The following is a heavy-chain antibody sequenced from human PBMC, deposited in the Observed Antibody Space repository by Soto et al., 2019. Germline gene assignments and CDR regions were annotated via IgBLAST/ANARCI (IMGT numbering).Heavy chain of an antibody. CDR1: GFTFSSYW. CDR2: IKQDGSEK. Sequence: PGGSLRLSCAASGFTFSSYWMSWVRQAPGKGLEWVANIKQDGSEKYYVDSVKGRFTISRDNAKNSLYLQMNSLRAEDTAVYYCARANDIVVVPDAPGGMDVWGQGTTVTVSS. CDR3: ARANDIVVVPDAPGGMDV. D-gene: IGHD2-2*01. J-gene: IGHJ6*02. V-gene: IGHV3-7*01.